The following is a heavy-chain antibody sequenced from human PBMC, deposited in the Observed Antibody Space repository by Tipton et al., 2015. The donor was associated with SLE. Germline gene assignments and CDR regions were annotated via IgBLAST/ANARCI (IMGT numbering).Heavy chain of an antibody. Sequence: SLRLSCAASGFTFSSYGMHWVRRAPGKGLEWVAFIRDDGSGKEYAESVKGRFTISRDNSKNTLSLQMNSLRAEDTAVYYCARGWSLDWAPFGFWGQGTLVTVSS. D-gene: IGHD3-9*01. CDR1: GFTFSSYG. CDR3: ARGWSLDWAPFGF. J-gene: IGHJ4*02. CDR2: IRDDGSGK. V-gene: IGHV3-30*02.